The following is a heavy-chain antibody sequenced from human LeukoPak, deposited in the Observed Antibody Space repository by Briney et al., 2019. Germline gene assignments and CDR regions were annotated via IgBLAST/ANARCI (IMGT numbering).Heavy chain of an antibody. CDR1: GFTFDDYA. V-gene: IGHV3-20*04. D-gene: IGHD1-14*01. J-gene: IGHJ5*02. Sequence: GGSLRLSCVASGFTFDDYAMSWVRQAPGKGLEWVSGITWNGGSTGYADSVKGRFTISRDNAKNSLYLQMNSLRAEDTALYYCARDPDDYGQPETPFDPWGQGTLVTVSS. CDR3: ARDPDDYGQPETPFDP. CDR2: ITWNGGST.